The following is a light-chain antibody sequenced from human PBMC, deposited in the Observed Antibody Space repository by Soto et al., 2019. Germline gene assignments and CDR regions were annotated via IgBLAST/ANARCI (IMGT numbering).Light chain of an antibody. CDR1: SSDVGGYNF. CDR2: EVS. J-gene: IGLJ1*01. Sequence: QSALTQPASVSGSPGQSITISCTGTSSDVGGYNFVSWYQQHPGKAPKLLIYEVSDRPSGVSNRFSGSKSDNTASLTISGLQAEDEGDYYCTSYTSSSLYVFGTGTQLTVL. CDR3: TSYTSSSLYV. V-gene: IGLV2-14*01.